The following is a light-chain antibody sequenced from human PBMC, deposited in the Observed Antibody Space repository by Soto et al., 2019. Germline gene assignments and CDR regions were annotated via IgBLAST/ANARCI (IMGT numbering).Light chain of an antibody. CDR3: QQSYNSPRT. CDR1: QSVSSY. CDR2: GAS. Sequence: DIQMTQSPSSRSASVGDRVNITCRASQSVSSYLNWYQQKPGKAPEVLIYGASNLQSGVPSRFSGSGSGTDFTLTINSLQPEDFATYYCQQSYNSPRTFGQGTKVDIK. V-gene: IGKV1-39*01. J-gene: IGKJ1*01.